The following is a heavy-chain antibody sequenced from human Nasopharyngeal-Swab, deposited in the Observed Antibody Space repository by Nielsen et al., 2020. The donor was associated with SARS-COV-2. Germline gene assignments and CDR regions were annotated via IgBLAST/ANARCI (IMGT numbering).Heavy chain of an antibody. D-gene: IGHD1-26*01. V-gene: IGHV1-18*01. Sequence: VSVKVSCKASGYTFTSYGISWVRQAPGQGLEWMGWISAYNGNTNYAQKLQGRVTMTTDTSTSTAYMELRSLRSDDTAVYYCARSLGNSGYYYMDVWGKGTTVTVSS. CDR2: ISAYNGNT. CDR3: ARSLGNSGYYYMDV. J-gene: IGHJ6*03. CDR1: GYTFTSYG.